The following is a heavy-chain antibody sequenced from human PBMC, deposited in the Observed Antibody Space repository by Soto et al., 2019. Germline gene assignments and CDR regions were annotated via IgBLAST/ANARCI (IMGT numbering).Heavy chain of an antibody. V-gene: IGHV3-48*02. J-gene: IGHJ4*02. CDR1: GFTFSSYS. D-gene: IGHD6-19*01. CDR2: ISSSSTI. CDR3: ARGGSSGWSAFDY. Sequence: GGSLRLSCAASGFTFSSYSMNWVRQAPGKGLEWVSYISSSSTIYYADSVKGRFTISRDNAKNSLYLQMNSLRDEDTAVYYCARGGSSGWSAFDYWGQGTLVTVSS.